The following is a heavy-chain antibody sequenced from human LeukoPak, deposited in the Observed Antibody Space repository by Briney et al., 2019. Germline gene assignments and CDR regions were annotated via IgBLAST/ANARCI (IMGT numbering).Heavy chain of an antibody. CDR1: GASISNLY. J-gene: IGHJ5*02. V-gene: IGHV4-4*07. CDR3: ARDSGTTGEVKFDP. D-gene: IGHD3-10*01. Sequence: SETLALTCTVSGASISNLYLSWIRQPAGKGLEWIGRLYDSGSTNYNPSLKSRVTMSVDTSTNQFFLKMTSVTAADTGVYSCARDSGTTGEVKFDPWGRGTLVTVSS. CDR2: LYDSGST.